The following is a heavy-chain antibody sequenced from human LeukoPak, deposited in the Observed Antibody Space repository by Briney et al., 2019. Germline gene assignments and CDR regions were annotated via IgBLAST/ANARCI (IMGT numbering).Heavy chain of an antibody. V-gene: IGHV3-74*01. Sequence: GGSLRLSCAASGFTFSSYWMYWVRQAPGKGLVWVSRIDRDGSSTSYADSVKDRFTISRDNSKNTLYLQMNSLRDDDTAVYYCAKDGGGGCSGVNCYRGSYFSGMDVWGQGTTVTVSS. CDR1: GFTFSSYW. J-gene: IGHJ6*02. CDR2: IDRDGSST. CDR3: AKDGGGGCSGVNCYRGSYFSGMDV. D-gene: IGHD2-15*01.